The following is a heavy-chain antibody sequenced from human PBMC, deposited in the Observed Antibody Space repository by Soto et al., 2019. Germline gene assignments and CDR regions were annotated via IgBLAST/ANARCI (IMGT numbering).Heavy chain of an antibody. CDR3: ARGARYCGDGSCYTPFDF. CDR1: GFTFSDYE. J-gene: IGHJ4*02. Sequence: GGSLRLSCAASGFTFSDYEMNWVRQAPGKGLDWVSYISTDGTTYYADSVKGRFTISRDNVRNSLFLHMNSLRDADTAVYYCARGARYCGDGSCYTPFDFWGQGTLVTVSS. CDR2: ISTDGTT. V-gene: IGHV3-48*03. D-gene: IGHD2-15*01.